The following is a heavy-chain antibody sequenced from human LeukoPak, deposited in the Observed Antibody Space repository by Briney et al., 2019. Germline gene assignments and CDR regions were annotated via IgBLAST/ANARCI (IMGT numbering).Heavy chain of an antibody. CDR3: ARDRRRDDVLTGSFSD. CDR1: GFTFSIYW. J-gene: IGHJ4*02. CDR2: IKRDGSEK. V-gene: IGHV3-7*01. D-gene: IGHD3-9*01. Sequence: GGSLRLSCAASGFTFSIYWMSWVRQAPGKELEWLANIKRDGSEKNYVDSVKGRFTISRDNAKNSLYLQMNSLRAEDTAVYYCARDRRRDDVLTGSFSDWGQGTLVTVSS.